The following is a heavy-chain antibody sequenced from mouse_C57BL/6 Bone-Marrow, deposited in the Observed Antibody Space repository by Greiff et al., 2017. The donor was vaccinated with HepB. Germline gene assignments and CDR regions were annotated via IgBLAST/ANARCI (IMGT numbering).Heavy chain of an antibody. CDR3: ARERVTTVVAYYFDY. CDR2: IYPGSGST. Sequence: QVQLQQPGAELVKPGASVKMSCKASGYTFTSYWITWVKQRPGQGLEWIGDIYPGSGSTNYNEKFKSKATLTVDTSSSTAYMQLSSLTSEDSAVDYCARERVTTVVAYYFDYWGQGTTLTVSS. J-gene: IGHJ2*01. CDR1: GYTFTSYW. V-gene: IGHV1-55*01. D-gene: IGHD1-1*01.